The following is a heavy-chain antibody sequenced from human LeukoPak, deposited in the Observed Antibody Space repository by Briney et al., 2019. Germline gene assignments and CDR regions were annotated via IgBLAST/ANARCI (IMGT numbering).Heavy chain of an antibody. V-gene: IGHV3-7*03. CDR2: IKEDGSAK. J-gene: IGHJ4*02. CDR3: ARTYFYDSGTSSGWGQFDY. Sequence: GGSLRLSCAASGFTFSSYSMSWVRQAPGKGLEWVANIKEDGSAKYYVDSVKGRFTISRDNAKNSLYLHMKSLRAEDTAVYYCARTYFYDSGTSSGWGQFDYWGQGTLVTVSS. D-gene: IGHD3-10*01. CDR1: GFTFSSYS.